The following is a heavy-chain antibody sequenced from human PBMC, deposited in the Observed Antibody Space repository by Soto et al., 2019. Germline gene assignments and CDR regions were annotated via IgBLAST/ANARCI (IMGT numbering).Heavy chain of an antibody. V-gene: IGHV2-5*02. J-gene: IGHJ4*02. CDR3: EHTSSSKTADY. D-gene: IGHD6-13*01. CDR1: GFSLSTSGVG. Sequence: QITLKESGPTLVKPTQTLTLTCTFSGFSLSTSGVGVGWIRQPPGKALEWLALIYWDDDKRYSPSLKSRLTITKDTSKNQVVITMTNMDPVDTATYYCEHTSSSKTADYWGQGTLVTVSS. CDR2: IYWDDDK.